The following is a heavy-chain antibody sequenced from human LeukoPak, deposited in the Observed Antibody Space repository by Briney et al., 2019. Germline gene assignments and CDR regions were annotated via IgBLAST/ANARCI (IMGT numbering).Heavy chain of an antibody. J-gene: IGHJ4*02. CDR2: INPNSGAT. CDR3: ARDVGRTGNEYYFDS. D-gene: IGHD4-23*01. V-gene: IGHV1-2*02. CDR1: GGTFSSYA. Sequence: ASVKVSCKASGGTFSSYAISWVRQAPGQGLDWMGWINPNSGATNYAQKFQGRVTITRDTSISTAYMELTRLRSDDTAVYYCARDVGRTGNEYYFDSWGQGTLVTVSS.